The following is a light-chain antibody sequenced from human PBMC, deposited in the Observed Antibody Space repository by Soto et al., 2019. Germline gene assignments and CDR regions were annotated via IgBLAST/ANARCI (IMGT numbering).Light chain of an antibody. CDR2: GNR. V-gene: IGLV1-40*01. CDR1: TSNLGAGYD. CDR3: GSYAGTKNFVV. Sequence: QSVLTQPPSVSGAPGQRVTLSCTGNTSNLGAGYDVHWYQQLPGAAPKLVIFGNRNRPSGVPERFSGSKSGNTASLTVSGLQAEDEADYFCGSYAGTKNFVVFGGGTKVTVL. J-gene: IGLJ2*01.